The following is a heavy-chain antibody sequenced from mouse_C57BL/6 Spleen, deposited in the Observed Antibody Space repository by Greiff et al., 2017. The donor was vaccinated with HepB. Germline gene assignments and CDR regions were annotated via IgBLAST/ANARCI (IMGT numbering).Heavy chain of an antibody. Sequence: EVKLQESGGGLVKPGGSLKLSCAASGFTFSSYAMSWVRQTPEKRLEWVATISDGGSYTYYPDNVKGRFTISRDNAKNNLYLQMSHLKSEDTAMYYCARDLTGAVYYYAMDYWGQGTSVTVSS. CDR3: ARDLTGAVYYYAMDY. V-gene: IGHV5-4*01. D-gene: IGHD4-1*01. CDR2: ISDGGSYT. J-gene: IGHJ4*01. CDR1: GFTFSSYA.